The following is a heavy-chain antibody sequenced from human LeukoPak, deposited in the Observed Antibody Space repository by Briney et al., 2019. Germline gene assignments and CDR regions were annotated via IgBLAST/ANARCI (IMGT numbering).Heavy chain of an antibody. J-gene: IGHJ4*02. D-gene: IGHD3-10*01. CDR3: ARDRYYAFDY. CDR2: ISGTGAST. CDR1: GFTFENYA. V-gene: IGHV3-23*01. Sequence: GGSLRLSCAASGFTFENYAMNWVRQAPGKGLEWVSVISGTGASTYYADSVKGRFTISRDNSKNTLDLQMNSLRAEDTAVYYCARDRYYAFDYWGQGTLVTVSS.